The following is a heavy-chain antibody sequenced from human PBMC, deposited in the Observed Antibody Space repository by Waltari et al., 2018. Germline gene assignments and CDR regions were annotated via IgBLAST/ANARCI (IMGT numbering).Heavy chain of an antibody. CDR2: IYSGGST. CDR3: ARDLGYTSRQYAFDI. J-gene: IGHJ3*02. V-gene: IGHV3-53*01. CDR1: GFTVGNNY. Sequence: EVQLVESGGGLIQPGGSLRLSCAASGFTVGNNYLSWVRQAPGKGLEWVSVIYSGGSTYYADSVKGRFTISRDNSKNTLYLQMNSLSAEDTAVYYCARDLGYTSRQYAFDIWGQGIMVTVSS. D-gene: IGHD5-18*01.